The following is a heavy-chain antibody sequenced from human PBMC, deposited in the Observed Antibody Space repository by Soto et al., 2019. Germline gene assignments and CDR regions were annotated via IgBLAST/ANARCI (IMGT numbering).Heavy chain of an antibody. CDR1: GASLSGYY. CDR3: ARVDWGSFDY. J-gene: IGHJ4*02. D-gene: IGHD3-9*01. CDR2: IFYTGST. Sequence: TSETLSLTCTVSGASLSGYYWAWIRQPPGKGLEWIGNIFYTGSTDYNPSLKSRITMSLDTSRSHFSLKIRSVTAADTAVYYCARVDWGSFDYWGQGTLVTVCS. V-gene: IGHV4-59*01.